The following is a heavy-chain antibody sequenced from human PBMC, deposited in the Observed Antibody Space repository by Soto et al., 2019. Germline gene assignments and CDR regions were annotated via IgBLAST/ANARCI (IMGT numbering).Heavy chain of an antibody. J-gene: IGHJ5*02. Sequence: LETLSLTCNVSGGSSSTSRSYWAWIRQPPGKGLEWLANIFYSGSTYYNPSLASRVTVSVDTSKNEFSLKLRSVTAADTAVYYCARQPTTGDTDLWFDPWGQGTLVTSPQ. CDR1: GGSSSTSRSY. CDR3: ARQPTTGDTDLWFDP. V-gene: IGHV4-39*01. D-gene: IGHD2-21*01. CDR2: IFYSGST.